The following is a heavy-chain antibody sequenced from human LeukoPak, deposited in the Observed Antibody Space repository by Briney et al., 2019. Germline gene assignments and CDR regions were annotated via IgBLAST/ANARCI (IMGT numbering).Heavy chain of an antibody. CDR2: IYYSGST. Sequence: SETLSLTXIVSGGSISSYYWSWIRQSPGKGLEWIGYIYYSGSTNYNPSLRSRVTISLDTSKNQFSLKLSSVTAADTAVYYCARGGWHYLDYWGQGTLVTVSS. CDR3: ARGGWHYLDY. D-gene: IGHD6-19*01. J-gene: IGHJ4*02. CDR1: GGSISSYY. V-gene: IGHV4-59*01.